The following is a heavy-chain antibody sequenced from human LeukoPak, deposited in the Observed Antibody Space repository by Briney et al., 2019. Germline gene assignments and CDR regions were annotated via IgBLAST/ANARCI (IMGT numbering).Heavy chain of an antibody. CDR1: GDSFSSTSVI. D-gene: IGHD3-10*01. Sequence: SQTLSLTCAISGDSFSSTSVIWNWIRQSPSGGLEWLGRTYYTSKWNNDYAASVKGRMTINSDTSTNQVSLHLSSVTPEDTAVYFCARDRHGSRGESDYWGQGTLVTVSS. J-gene: IGHJ4*02. V-gene: IGHV6-1*01. CDR2: TYYTSKWNN. CDR3: ARDRHGSRGESDY.